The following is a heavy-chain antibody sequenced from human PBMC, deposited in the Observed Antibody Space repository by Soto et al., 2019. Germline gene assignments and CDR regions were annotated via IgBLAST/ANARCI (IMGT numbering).Heavy chain of an antibody. CDR2: INHSGST. CDR1: GGSFSGYY. CDR3: ARGARYSYGEYYYYYYMDV. Sequence: SETLSLTCAVYGGSFSGYYWSWIRQPPGKGLEWIGEINHSGSTNYNPSLKSRVTISVDTSKNQFSLKLSSVTAADTAVYYCARGARYSYGEYYYYYYMDVWGKGTTVTVSS. V-gene: IGHV4-34*01. J-gene: IGHJ6*03. D-gene: IGHD5-18*01.